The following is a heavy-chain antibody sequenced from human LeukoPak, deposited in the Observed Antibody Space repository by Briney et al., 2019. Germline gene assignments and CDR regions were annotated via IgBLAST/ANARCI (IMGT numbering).Heavy chain of an antibody. V-gene: IGHV1-18*01. J-gene: IGHJ4*02. Sequence: GAAVTVSFKAAGYTFTAYGISWVRQAPGQGLEWMGWISVYNGNTNYAQNLQGRVIMTTDESTSTAYMELRSRRSDDTAAFFCARVHHRPGGYTNDYCDFWGRGTVVIVSS. CDR1: GYTFTAYG. CDR2: ISVYNGNT. CDR3: ARVHHRPGGYTNDYCDF. D-gene: IGHD5-24*01.